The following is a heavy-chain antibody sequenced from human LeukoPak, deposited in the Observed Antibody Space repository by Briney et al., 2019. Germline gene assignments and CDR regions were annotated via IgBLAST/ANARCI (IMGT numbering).Heavy chain of an antibody. V-gene: IGHV3-30*02. Sequence: GGSLRLSCAGSGFPFSSYPISWVRQAPGKGLEWVAFIRYDESDKYYADSVKGRFTISRDNSKNTLTLQMNSLKTEDTSIYFCAKGAWAADGPMGNNFASWGQGTLVTVSS. D-gene: IGHD6-13*01. CDR1: GFPFSSYP. CDR3: AKGAWAADGPMGNNFAS. CDR2: IRYDESDK. J-gene: IGHJ4*02.